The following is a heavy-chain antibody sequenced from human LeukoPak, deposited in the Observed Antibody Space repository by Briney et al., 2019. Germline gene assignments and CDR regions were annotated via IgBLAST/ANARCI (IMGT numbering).Heavy chain of an antibody. J-gene: IGHJ6*02. D-gene: IGHD3-3*01. CDR1: GGSISSYY. CDR3: ARMSGFWSGHNGDYYYYGMDV. V-gene: IGHV4-59*01. Sequence: TTETLSLTCTVSGGSISSYYWSCIRQPPGKGLEWIGYIYYSGSTNYNPSLKSRVTISVDTSKNQFSLKLSSVTAADTAVYYCARMSGFWSGHNGDYYYYGMDVWGQGTTVTVSS. CDR2: IYYSGST.